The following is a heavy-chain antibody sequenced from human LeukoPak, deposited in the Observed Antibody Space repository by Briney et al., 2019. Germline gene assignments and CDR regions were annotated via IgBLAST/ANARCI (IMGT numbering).Heavy chain of an antibody. CDR2: ISSRSSYI. D-gene: IGHD3-22*01. CDR1: GFTFSSYS. J-gene: IGHJ4*02. V-gene: IGHV3-21*01. CDR3: ARNYDSSGYSYY. Sequence: GGSLRLSCAASGFTFSSYSMNWVRQAPGKGLEWVSSISSRSSYIYYADSVKGRFTISRDNAKNSLYLQMNSLRAEDTAVYYCARNYDSSGYSYYWGQGTLVTVSS.